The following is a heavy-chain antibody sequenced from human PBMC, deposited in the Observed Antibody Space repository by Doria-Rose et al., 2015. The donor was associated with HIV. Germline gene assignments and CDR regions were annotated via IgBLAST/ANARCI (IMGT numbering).Heavy chain of an antibody. J-gene: IGHJ4*02. CDR2: IFSDDER. V-gene: IGHV2-26*01. CDR3: ARIKSSRWYHKYYFDF. D-gene: IGHD6-13*01. CDR1: GVSLSSPGMG. Sequence: ESGPVLAKPTETLTLTCTVSGVSLSSPGMGVGWIRQPPGKALEWPANIFSDDERSYKTSLKSRLTISRGTSKGQVVLTMTDMDPVDTATYYCARIKSSRWYHKYYFDFWGQGTLVIVSA.